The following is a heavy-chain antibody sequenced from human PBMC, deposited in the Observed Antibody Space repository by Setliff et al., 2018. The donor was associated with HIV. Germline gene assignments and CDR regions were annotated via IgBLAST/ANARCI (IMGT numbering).Heavy chain of an antibody. CDR2: IKQDGSEK. Sequence: GGSLRLSCAASGFTFSNYWMSWVRQAPGKGLEWVANIKQDGSEKNYADSVKGRFTISRDNAKNSLYMQMNSLRAEDTAVYYCARELQWSRDSGREEDYWGQGTLVTVSS. J-gene: IGHJ4*02. D-gene: IGHD1-26*01. CDR1: GFTFSNYW. V-gene: IGHV3-7*01. CDR3: ARELQWSRDSGREEDY.